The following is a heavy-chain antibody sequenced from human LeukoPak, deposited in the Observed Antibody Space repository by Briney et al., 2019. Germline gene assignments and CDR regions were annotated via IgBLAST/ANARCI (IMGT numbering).Heavy chain of an antibody. Sequence: KPSETLSLTCAVYGGSFSGYYWSWIRQPPGKGLEWIGEINHSGSTNYNPSLKSRVTISVDTSKNQFSLKLSSVTAADTAVYYCARHAGFWSGYLVPYYFDYWGQGTLVTVSS. CDR3: ARHAGFWSGYLVPYYFDY. CDR1: GGSFSGYY. D-gene: IGHD3-3*01. CDR2: INHSGST. V-gene: IGHV4-34*01. J-gene: IGHJ4*02.